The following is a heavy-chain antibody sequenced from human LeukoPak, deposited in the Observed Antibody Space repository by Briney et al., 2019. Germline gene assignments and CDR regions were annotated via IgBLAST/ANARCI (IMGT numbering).Heavy chain of an antibody. J-gene: IGHJ4*02. CDR2: ISAYNGNT. CDR3: ARDRRLDYQLPADY. CDR1: GYTFTSYG. Sequence: ASVKVSCKASGYTFTSYGISWVRQAPGQGLEWMGWISAYNGNTKYTQKLQGRVTMSTDTSTSTAFMELRSLRSDDTAVYYCARDRRLDYQLPADYWGQGTLVTVSS. V-gene: IGHV1-18*01. D-gene: IGHD2-2*01.